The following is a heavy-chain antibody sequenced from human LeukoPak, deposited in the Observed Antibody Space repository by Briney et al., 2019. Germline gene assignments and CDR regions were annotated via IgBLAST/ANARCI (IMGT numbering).Heavy chain of an antibody. D-gene: IGHD6-6*01. J-gene: IGHJ6*03. CDR1: GFTFSSYS. Sequence: GGSLRLSCAASGFTFSSYSMNWVRQAPGKGLEWVSYISSSSSTIYYADSVKGRFTISRDNAKNSLYLQMNSLRAEDTAVYYCARAQDSSSLSGPFYYYYNMDVWGKGTTVTVSS. V-gene: IGHV3-48*01. CDR3: ARAQDSSSLSGPFYYYYNMDV. CDR2: ISSSSSTI.